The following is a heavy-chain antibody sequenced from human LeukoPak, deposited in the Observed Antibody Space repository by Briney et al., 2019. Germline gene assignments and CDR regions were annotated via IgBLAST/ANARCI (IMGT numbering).Heavy chain of an antibody. Sequence: ASVKFSCKASGYTFTGYYMHWVRQAPGQGLEWMGWINPNSGGTNYAQKFQGRVTMTRDTSISTAYMELSRLRSDDTAVYYCARVRYGGSYTIVSRGQGALGTVSS. CDR3: ARVRYGGSYTIVS. CDR1: GYTFTGYY. D-gene: IGHD1-26*01. V-gene: IGHV1-2*02. J-gene: IGHJ4*02. CDR2: INPNSGGT.